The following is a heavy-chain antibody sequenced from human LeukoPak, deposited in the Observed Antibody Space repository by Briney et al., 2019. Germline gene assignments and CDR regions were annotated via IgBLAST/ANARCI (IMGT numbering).Heavy chain of an antibody. J-gene: IGHJ3*02. CDR1: GFTFSSYE. CDR2: ISYDGSNK. Sequence: GGSLRLSCAASGFTFSSYEINWVRQAPGKGLEWVAVISYDGSNKYYADSVKGRFTISRDNSKNTLYLQMNSLRAEDTAVYYCAKDSPQGLLIWGQGTMVTVSS. V-gene: IGHV3-30*18. CDR3: AKDSPQGLLI.